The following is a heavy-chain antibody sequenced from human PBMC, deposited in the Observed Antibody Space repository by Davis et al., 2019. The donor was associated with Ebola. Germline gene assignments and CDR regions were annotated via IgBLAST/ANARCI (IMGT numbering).Heavy chain of an antibody. J-gene: IGHJ4*02. CDR1: DGSISSHY. D-gene: IGHD3-16*01. V-gene: IGHV4-59*11. CDR2: IYDSGRT. CDR3: VRFGRGAY. Sequence: PGGSLRLSCSCSDGSISSHYWNWIRQPPGKGLEWVGIIYDSGRTNYNPSLKSRVTISADTSKNQFSLNLRSVTAADTAVYYCVRFGRGAYWGQGTLVTVSS.